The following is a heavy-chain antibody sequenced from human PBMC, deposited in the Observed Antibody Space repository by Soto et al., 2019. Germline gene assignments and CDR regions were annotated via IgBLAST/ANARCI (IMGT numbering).Heavy chain of an antibody. Sequence: GGSLRLSCAASGFTFSSYGMHWVRQAPGKGLEWVAVIWYDGSNKYYADSVKGRFTISRDNSKNTLYLQMNSLRAEDTAVYYCARDLVRWVGGGYSYGSAYYYGMDVWGQGTTVTVSS. V-gene: IGHV3-33*01. CDR3: ARDLVRWVGGGYSYGSAYYYGMDV. CDR2: IWYDGSNK. J-gene: IGHJ6*02. CDR1: GFTFSSYG. D-gene: IGHD5-18*01.